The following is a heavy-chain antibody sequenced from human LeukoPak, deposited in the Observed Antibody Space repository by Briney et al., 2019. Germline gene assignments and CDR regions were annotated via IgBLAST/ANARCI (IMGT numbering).Heavy chain of an antibody. D-gene: IGHD2-15*01. Sequence: ASVRVSCKASGYTFTNYGITWVRQAPGQGLEWMGWISAYNGNTNYVQSLQGRVTMTTDASTSTAYMELRSLSSDDTAMYYCARSYCSGGVCFFSDFWGQGTLVTVS. CDR1: GYTFTNYG. J-gene: IGHJ4*02. V-gene: IGHV1-18*04. CDR2: ISAYNGNT. CDR3: ARSYCSGGVCFFSDF.